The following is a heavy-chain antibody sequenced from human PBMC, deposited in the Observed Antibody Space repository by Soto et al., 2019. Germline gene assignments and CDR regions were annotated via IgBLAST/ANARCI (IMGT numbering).Heavy chain of an antibody. CDR1: GYIFTGNY. D-gene: IGHD3-22*01. V-gene: IGHV1-2*02. CDR3: APHYPDSSGYFEH. CDR2: INPNNGAT. J-gene: IGHJ4*02. Sequence: ASVKVSCKASGYIFTGNYMHWVRQAPGQGLEYMGWINPNNGATNYAQNFQGRVTMTWDTSISTAYMEVRRLRSDDTAVYYCAPHYPDSSGYFEHWGQGTLVTVSS.